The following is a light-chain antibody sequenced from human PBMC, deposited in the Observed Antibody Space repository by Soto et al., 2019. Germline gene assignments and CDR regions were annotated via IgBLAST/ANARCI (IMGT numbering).Light chain of an antibody. Sequence: QSALTQPASVSGSLGQSITTSCTGTSSDVGGYNYVSWYQQHPGKDPKVVIFEVTNRPSGVSSRFSGSKSGNTASLTVSGLQAEDEGDYYCSSYTSSSTVVFGGGTKLTVL. CDR1: SSDVGGYNY. CDR2: EVT. J-gene: IGLJ2*01. CDR3: SSYTSSSTVV. V-gene: IGLV2-14*01.